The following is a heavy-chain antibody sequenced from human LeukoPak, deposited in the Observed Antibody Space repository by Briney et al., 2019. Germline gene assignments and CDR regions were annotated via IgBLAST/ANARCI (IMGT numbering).Heavy chain of an antibody. CDR3: ASNVYDFWSGYEPLYYYYYYIDV. J-gene: IGHJ6*03. V-gene: IGHV1-2*02. CDR2: INPNSGGT. D-gene: IGHD3-3*01. Sequence: ASVKVSCKASGYTFTGYYMHWVRQAPGQGLEWMGWINPNSGGTNYAQKFQGRVTMTRDTSISTAYMELSRLRSDDTAVYYCASNVYDFWSGYEPLYYYYYYIDVWGKGTTVTVSS. CDR1: GYTFTGYY.